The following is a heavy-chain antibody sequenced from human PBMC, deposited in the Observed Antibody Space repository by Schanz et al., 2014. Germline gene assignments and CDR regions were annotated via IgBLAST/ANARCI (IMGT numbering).Heavy chain of an antibody. V-gene: IGHV1-69*08. D-gene: IGHD3-10*01. Sequence: QVQLVQSGAEVKKPGSSVTVSCKASGGTFRSYTVSWVRQAPGQGLEWMGRITPTLGKVDYAQKFQGRVTITADISTSTAYMELISLTSEDTAVYYCARDPQYYYGSGRGYWGQETLVTVST. CDR1: GGTFRSYT. J-gene: IGHJ4*02. CDR3: ARDPQYYYGSGRGY. CDR2: ITPTLGKV.